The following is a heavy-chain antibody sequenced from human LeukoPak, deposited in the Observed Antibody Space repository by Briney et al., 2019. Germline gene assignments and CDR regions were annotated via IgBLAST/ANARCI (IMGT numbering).Heavy chain of an antibody. CDR1: GFTFSSYW. V-gene: IGHV3-74*01. Sequence: GGSLRLSCAASGFTFSSYWMHWVRQVPGKGLVWVSHINHDGSSTNYADSVKGRFTISRDNAKNTLYLQMNSLRAEDTAVYYCARDGDAFDIWGQGTMVTVSS. CDR3: ARDGDAFDI. CDR2: INHDGSST. J-gene: IGHJ3*02.